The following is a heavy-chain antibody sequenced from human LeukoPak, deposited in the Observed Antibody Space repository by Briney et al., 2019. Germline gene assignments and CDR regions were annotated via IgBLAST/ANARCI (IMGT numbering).Heavy chain of an antibody. J-gene: IGHJ5*02. V-gene: IGHV3-33*01. CDR3: ARDMRKGLLTVFDP. Sequence: PGGSLRLSCAASGFTFSYYGMHWVRQAPGKGLEWVAVIWNDGNKKYYADSVKGRFTISRDNSKNTLYLQMNSLRAEDTAVYYCARDMRKGLLTVFDPWGQGTLVTVSS. CDR1: GFTFSYYG. CDR2: IWNDGNKK. D-gene: IGHD4-11*01.